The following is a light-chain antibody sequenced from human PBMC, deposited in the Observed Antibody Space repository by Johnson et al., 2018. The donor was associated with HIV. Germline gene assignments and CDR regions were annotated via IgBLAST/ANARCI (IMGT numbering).Light chain of an antibody. J-gene: IGLJ1*01. CDR1: SFNIGINF. Sequence: QSVLTQPPSVSAAPGQRVTISCSGSSFNIGINFVSWYQQVPGTAPKLLICESNKRPSGIPNRFSGSKSGTSATLGITVLQTGDEADYYCGTWDSRLSVYVFGTGTKVTVL. V-gene: IGLV1-51*02. CDR3: GTWDSRLSVYV. CDR2: ESN.